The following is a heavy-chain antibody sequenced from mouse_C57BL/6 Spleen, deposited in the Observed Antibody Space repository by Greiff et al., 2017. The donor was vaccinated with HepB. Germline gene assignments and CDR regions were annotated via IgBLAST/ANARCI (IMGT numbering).Heavy chain of an antibody. J-gene: IGHJ2*01. Sequence: VQLQQPGAELVKPGASVKLSCKASGYTFTSYWMHWVKQRPGQGLEWIGMIHPNSGSTNYNEKFKSKATLTVDKSSSTAYMQLSSLTSEDSAVYYCARSYDYLYYFDYWGQGTTLTVSS. CDR1: GYTFTSYW. D-gene: IGHD2-4*01. V-gene: IGHV1-64*01. CDR3: ARSYDYLYYFDY. CDR2: IHPNSGST.